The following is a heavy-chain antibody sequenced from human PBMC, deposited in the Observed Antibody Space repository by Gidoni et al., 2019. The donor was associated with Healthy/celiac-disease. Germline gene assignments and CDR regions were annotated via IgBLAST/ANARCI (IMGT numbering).Heavy chain of an antibody. Sequence: QLQLQESGPGLVKPSETLSLTCTVPGGSISSSSYYWGWIRQPPGKGLEWIGSIYYSGSTYYNPSLKSRVTISVDTSKNQFSLKLSSVTAADTAVYYCARLTVVAASPFDYWGQGTLVTVSS. CDR2: IYYSGST. J-gene: IGHJ4*02. CDR3: ARLTVVAASPFDY. CDR1: GGSISSSSYY. D-gene: IGHD2-15*01. V-gene: IGHV4-39*01.